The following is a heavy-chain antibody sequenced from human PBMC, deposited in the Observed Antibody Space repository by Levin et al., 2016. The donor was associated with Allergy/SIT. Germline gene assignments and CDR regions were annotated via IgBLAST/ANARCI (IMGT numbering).Heavy chain of an antibody. V-gene: IGHV5-51*01. CDR2: IYPGDSDT. CDR1: GYNFPNYW. CDR3: ARLLLFAAAAFDL. J-gene: IGHJ5*02. D-gene: IGHD6-13*01. Sequence: GESLKISCKGSGYNFPNYWIGWVRQMPGKGLEWMGIIYPGDSDTKYRPSFQGQVTISADKSISTAYLQWASLTASDTAIYYCARLLLFAAAAFDLWGQGTLVTVSS.